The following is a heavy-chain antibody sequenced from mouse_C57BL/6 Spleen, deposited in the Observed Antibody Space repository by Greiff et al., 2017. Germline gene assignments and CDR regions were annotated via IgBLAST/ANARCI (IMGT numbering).Heavy chain of an antibody. V-gene: IGHV2-5*01. CDR3: ALYDYDDGYAMDY. Sequence: VQLQESGPGLVQPSQSLSITCTVSGFSLTSYGVHWVRQSPGKGLEWLGVIWRGGSTDYTAAFMSRLSITKDNSKSQVFFKMNSLQADDTAIYYCALYDYDDGYAMDYWGQGTSVTVSS. CDR1: GFSLTSYG. D-gene: IGHD2-4*01. CDR2: IWRGGST. J-gene: IGHJ4*01.